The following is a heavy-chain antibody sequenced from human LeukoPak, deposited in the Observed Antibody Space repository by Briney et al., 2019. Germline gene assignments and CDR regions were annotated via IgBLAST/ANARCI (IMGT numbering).Heavy chain of an antibody. V-gene: IGHV3-30*18. D-gene: IGHD4-17*01. CDR3: AKADYGDSPFDP. CDR1: GFTFSSYG. J-gene: IGHJ5*02. Sequence: GGSLRLSCAASGFTFSSYGMHWVRQAPGKGLEWVAVISYDGSSKYYADSVKGRFTISRDNSKNTLYLQMNSLRAEDTAVYYCAKADYGDSPFDPWGQGTLVTVSS. CDR2: ISYDGSSK.